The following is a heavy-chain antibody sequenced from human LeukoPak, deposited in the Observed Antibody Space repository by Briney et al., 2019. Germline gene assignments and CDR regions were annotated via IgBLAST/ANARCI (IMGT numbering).Heavy chain of an antibody. J-gene: IGHJ5*02. Sequence: ASVKVSCKASGYTFTSFYIHWVRQAPGQGLEWMGVINPSGGSTSYAQKFQGRVTMTEDTSTDTAYMELSSLRSEDTAMYYCATDLDNWFDPWGQGTLVTVSS. V-gene: IGHV1-46*01. CDR3: ATDLDNWFDP. CDR1: GYTFTSFY. CDR2: INPSGGST.